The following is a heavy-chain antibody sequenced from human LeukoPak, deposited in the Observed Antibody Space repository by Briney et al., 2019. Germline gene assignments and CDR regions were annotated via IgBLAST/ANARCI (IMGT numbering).Heavy chain of an antibody. CDR3: AIGENNYGAFEC. J-gene: IGHJ4*02. CDR2: IKRDGSEK. D-gene: IGHD5-18*01. Sequence: GGSLRLSCAVSEFSFSNNWMNWVRQAPGKGLEWVANIKRDGSEKWYVDSVKGRFTISRDNAKNSLYLQMSSLRAEDTAVYYCAIGENNYGAFECWGQGTLVTVSS. CDR1: EFSFSNNW. V-gene: IGHV3-7*01.